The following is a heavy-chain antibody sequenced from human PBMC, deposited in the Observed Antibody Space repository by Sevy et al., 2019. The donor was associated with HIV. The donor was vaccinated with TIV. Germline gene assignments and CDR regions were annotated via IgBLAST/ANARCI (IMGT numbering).Heavy chain of an antibody. CDR1: GCTFSSYA. D-gene: IGHD3-9*01. J-gene: IGHJ3*02. CDR3: VKSLLRYFDWLLYAVANDAFDI. CDR2: INSNGGST. V-gene: IGHV3-64D*06. Sequence: GGSLRLSCSASGCTFSSYAMHWVRQAPGKGLEYVSAINSNGGSTYYADSVNGRFTISRDNSKNTLYLQMGSLRAEDTFVYYCVKSLLRYFDWLLYAVANDAFDIWGQGTMVTVSS.